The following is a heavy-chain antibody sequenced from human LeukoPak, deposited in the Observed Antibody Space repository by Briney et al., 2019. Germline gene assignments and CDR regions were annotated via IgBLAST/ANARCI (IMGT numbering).Heavy chain of an antibody. V-gene: IGHV4-34*01. CDR3: ARREGRYYYGSGSYYNGGNYFDY. D-gene: IGHD3-10*01. CDR2: INHSGST. Sequence: SETLSLTCAVYGGSFSGYYWSWIRQPPGKGLEWIGEINHSGSTNYNPSLKSRVTISVDTSKNQFSLKLSSVTAADTAVYYCARREGRYYYGSGSYYNGGNYFDYWGQGTLVTVSS. CDR1: GGSFSGYY. J-gene: IGHJ4*02.